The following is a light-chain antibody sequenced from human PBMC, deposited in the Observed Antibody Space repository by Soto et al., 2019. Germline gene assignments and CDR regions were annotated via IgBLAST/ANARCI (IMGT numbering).Light chain of an antibody. CDR3: RQCYTSPRT. Sequence: DIQMTQSPSTLSAGVGDRVTITCRASQRINTYLNWYQQKPGKAPTLLIYAASNLQSGVPSRFSGGGSGTDFTLTINTLQPDDFATYFCRQCYTSPRTFGQGTKVEIK. J-gene: IGKJ1*01. V-gene: IGKV1-39*01. CDR1: QRINTY. CDR2: AAS.